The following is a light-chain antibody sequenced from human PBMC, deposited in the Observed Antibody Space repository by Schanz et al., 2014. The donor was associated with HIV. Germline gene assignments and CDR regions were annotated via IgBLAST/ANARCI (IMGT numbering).Light chain of an antibody. CDR1: NSDIGAYNY. CDR2: DVN. V-gene: IGLV2-14*03. J-gene: IGLJ3*02. CDR3: HSCDGRSLGV. Sequence: QSVLTQPASLSGSPGQSIAISCTGTNSDIGAYNYVSWYQQHPDKAPKLIIYDVNNRPSGVSNRFSGSKSGNTASLTISGLQAEDEADYFCHSCDGRSLGVFGGGTKLTVL.